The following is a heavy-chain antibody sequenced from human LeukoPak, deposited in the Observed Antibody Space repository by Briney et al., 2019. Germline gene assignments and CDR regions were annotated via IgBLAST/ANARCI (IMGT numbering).Heavy chain of an antibody. CDR2: IRNKANSYTT. Sequence: PGGSLRLSCAASGFTLNDYFMDWVRQAPGKGLEWVGRIRNKANSYTTDYAASVKGRFTISRDDSKNSVYLQMNSLETEDTAVYHCAKDLSGTHYVGYWGQGTLVTVSS. J-gene: IGHJ4*02. V-gene: IGHV3-72*01. CDR3: AKDLSGTHYVGY. CDR1: GFTLNDYF. D-gene: IGHD1-26*01.